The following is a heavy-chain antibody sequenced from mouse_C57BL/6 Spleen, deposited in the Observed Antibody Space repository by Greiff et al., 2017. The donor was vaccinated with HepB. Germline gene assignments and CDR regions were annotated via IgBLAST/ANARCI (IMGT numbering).Heavy chain of an antibody. J-gene: IGHJ1*03. CDR3: ARPLYDGSSSYWYFDV. D-gene: IGHD1-1*01. Sequence: QVQLQQPGAELVKPGASVKLSCKASGYTFTSYWMQWVKQRPGQGLEWIGEIDPSDSYTNYNQKFKGKATLTVDKSSSTAYMQLSSLTSEDSAVYYCARPLYDGSSSYWYFDVWGTGTTVTVSS. CDR2: IDPSDSYT. CDR1: GYTFTSYW. V-gene: IGHV1-50*01.